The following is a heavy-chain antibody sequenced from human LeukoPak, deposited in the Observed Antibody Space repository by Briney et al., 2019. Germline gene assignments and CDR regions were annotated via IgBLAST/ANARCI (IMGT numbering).Heavy chain of an antibody. CDR2: ISAYNGNT. CDR1: GYSFTTYH. V-gene: IGHV1-18*04. Sequence: ASVKVSCKASGYSFTTYHIHWVRQAPGQGLEWMGWISAYNGNTNYAQKLQGRVTMTTDTSTSTAYMELRSLRSDDTAVYYCARGGGGSSSSLSWYYSDYWGQGTLVTVSS. D-gene: IGHD6-6*01. CDR3: ARGGGGSSSSLSWYYSDY. J-gene: IGHJ4*02.